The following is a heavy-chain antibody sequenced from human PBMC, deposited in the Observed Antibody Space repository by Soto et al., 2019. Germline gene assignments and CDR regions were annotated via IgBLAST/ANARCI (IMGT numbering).Heavy chain of an antibody. J-gene: IGHJ4*02. CDR2: ISSSAVYI. Sequence: PGGSLRLSCAASGFNFITYSLSWVRQAPGKGLEWVASISSSAVYIDYADSVKGRFTISRDNANNSLYLQMNSLRAEDTATYYCVRDGLDYYDTERLYFDNWGQRTLVTVS. CDR1: GFNFITYS. V-gene: IGHV3-21*01. CDR3: VRDGLDYYDTERLYFDN. D-gene: IGHD3-22*01.